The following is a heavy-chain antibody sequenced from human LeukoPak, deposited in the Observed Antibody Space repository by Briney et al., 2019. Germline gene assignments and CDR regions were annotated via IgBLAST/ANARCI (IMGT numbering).Heavy chain of an antibody. D-gene: IGHD3-22*01. CDR3: AKSQRGYYDHYFDY. V-gene: IGHV3-23*01. J-gene: IGHJ4*02. Sequence: PGRCLRLSCAASGFTFRTYDMIWVRQAPGKGLGWGSSSSAGRPFYADSVKGRFTISRDDSTNMVYLQMNRLKVEDTAVYYCAKSQRGYYDHYFDYWGQGTLVTVSS. CDR1: GFTFRTYD. CDR2: SSAGRP.